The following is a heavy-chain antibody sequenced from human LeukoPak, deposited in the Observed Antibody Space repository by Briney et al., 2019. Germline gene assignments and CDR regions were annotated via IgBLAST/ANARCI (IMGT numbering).Heavy chain of an antibody. J-gene: IGHJ4*02. D-gene: IGHD3-10*01. CDR3: ARQTTGSYQWTFDY. CDR1: VGSISSSAHF. CDR2: IYHSGTT. V-gene: IGHV4-39*01. Sequence: SETLSLTCTVSVGSISSSAHFWGWIRQPPGKGLEWIGTIYHSGTTYYNPSLKSRVTISVDTSRNQFSLRLNSVTAADTAVYSCARQTTGSYQWTFDYWGQGTLVTVSS.